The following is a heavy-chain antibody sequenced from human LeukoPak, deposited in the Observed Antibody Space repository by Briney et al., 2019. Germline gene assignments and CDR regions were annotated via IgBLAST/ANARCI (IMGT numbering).Heavy chain of an antibody. CDR2: INSDGSST. J-gene: IGHJ4*02. Sequence: GGSLRLSCAASGFTFSSYWMHWVRQTPGKGLVWVSRINSDGSSTVSADSVKGRFTISRDNSKNTLYLQMNSLRAEDTAVYYCAILWWHRADYWGQGTLVTVSS. CDR1: GFTFSSYW. CDR3: AILWWHRADY. D-gene: IGHD2-15*01. V-gene: IGHV3-74*01.